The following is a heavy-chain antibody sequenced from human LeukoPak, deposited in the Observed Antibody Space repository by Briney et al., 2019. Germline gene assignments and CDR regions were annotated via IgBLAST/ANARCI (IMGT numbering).Heavy chain of an antibody. CDR1: GFTFSSYS. J-gene: IGHJ4*02. CDR2: ISSSSSYI. V-gene: IGHV3-21*01. Sequence: GGSLRLSCAASGFTFSSYSMNWVRQAPGKGLEWVSSISSSSSYIYYADSVKGRFTISRDNSKNTLYLQMNSLRAGDTAVYYCAKRDVAVAVFDYWGQGTLVTVSS. D-gene: IGHD6-19*01. CDR3: AKRDVAVAVFDY.